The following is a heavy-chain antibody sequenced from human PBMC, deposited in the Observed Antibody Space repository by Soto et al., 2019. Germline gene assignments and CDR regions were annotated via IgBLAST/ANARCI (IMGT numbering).Heavy chain of an antibody. CDR1: GGTFSSYA. CDR3: ARXRGYYDSSGYRFYYFDY. D-gene: IGHD3-22*01. V-gene: IGHV1-69*13. Sequence: SVKVSCKASGGTFSSYAISWVRQAPGQGLEWMGGIIPIFGTANYAQKFQGRVTITADESTSTAYMELSSLRSEDTAVYYCARXRGYYDSSGYRFYYFDYWGQGTLVTVSS. CDR2: IIPIFGTA. J-gene: IGHJ4*02.